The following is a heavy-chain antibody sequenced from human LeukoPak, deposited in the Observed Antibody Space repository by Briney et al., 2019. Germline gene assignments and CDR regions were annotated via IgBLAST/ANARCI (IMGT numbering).Heavy chain of an antibody. CDR1: GDSISSSGYY. CDR2: IYYGGTS. V-gene: IGHV4-39*07. CDR3: ARNYYDSSERSYYFDY. J-gene: IGHJ4*02. D-gene: IGHD3-22*01. Sequence: PSETLSLTCTVSGDSISSSGYYWGWIRQSPAKGLEWIGSIYYGGTSYYNPSLKSRVTISVDTSKNQFSLKLSSVTAADTAVYYCARNYYDSSERSYYFDYWGQGTLVTVSS.